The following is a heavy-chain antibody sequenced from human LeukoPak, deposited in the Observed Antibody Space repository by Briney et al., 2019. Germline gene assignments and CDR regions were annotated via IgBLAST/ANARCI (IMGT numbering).Heavy chain of an antibody. Sequence: GGSLRLSCAASGFTFSSYSMNWVRQAPGKGLEWVSCISSSSSYIYYVDSVKGRFTISRDNAKNSLYLQMNSLRAEDTAVYYCARDEYSSSWYSFPLDYYYYMDVWGKGTTVTVSS. V-gene: IGHV3-21*01. J-gene: IGHJ6*03. CDR3: ARDEYSSSWYSFPLDYYYYMDV. CDR1: GFTFSSYS. D-gene: IGHD6-13*01. CDR2: ISSSSSYI.